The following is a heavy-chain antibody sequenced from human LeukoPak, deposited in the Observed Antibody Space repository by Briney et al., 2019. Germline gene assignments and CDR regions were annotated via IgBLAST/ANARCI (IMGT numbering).Heavy chain of an antibody. CDR1: GFTFGDYA. J-gene: IGHJ4*02. CDR2: IYSDNT. V-gene: IGHV3-53*01. D-gene: IGHD4/OR15-4a*01. Sequence: GGSLRLSCTVRGFTFGDYAVSWVRQAPGKGLEWVSFIYSDNTHYSDSVKGRFTISRDNSKNTLYLQMNSLRAEDTAVYYCARRAGAYSHPYDYWGQGTLVTVSS. CDR3: ARRAGAYSHPYDY.